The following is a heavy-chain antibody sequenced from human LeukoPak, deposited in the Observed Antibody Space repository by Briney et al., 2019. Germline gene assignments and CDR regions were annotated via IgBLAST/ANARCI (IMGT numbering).Heavy chain of an antibody. CDR2: VYKGSTT. J-gene: IGHJ1*01. V-gene: IGHV4-59*02. CDR3: ARSASYYRNLEYFQH. Sequence: PSETLSLTCSVSGGSVTTYYWSWIRQPPGKGLEWNGYVYKGSTTNYNPSLKSRVTISVDTSKNQFSLKLSSVTAADTAVYYCARSASYYRNLEYFQHWGQGTLVTVSS. D-gene: IGHD4-11*01. CDR1: GGSVTTYY.